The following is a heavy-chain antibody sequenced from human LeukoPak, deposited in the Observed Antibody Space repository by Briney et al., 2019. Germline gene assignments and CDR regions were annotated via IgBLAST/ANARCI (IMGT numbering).Heavy chain of an antibody. CDR3: ARDGETYSSSWYWFDP. D-gene: IGHD6-13*01. V-gene: IGHV4-38-2*02. Sequence: SETLSLTCTVSGYSISSGYYWGWIRQPPGKGLEWIGSIYHSGSTYYNPSLKSRVTISVVTSKNQFSLKLSSVTAADTAVYYCARDGETYSSSWYWFDPWGQGTLVTVSS. J-gene: IGHJ5*02. CDR2: IYHSGST. CDR1: GYSISSGYY.